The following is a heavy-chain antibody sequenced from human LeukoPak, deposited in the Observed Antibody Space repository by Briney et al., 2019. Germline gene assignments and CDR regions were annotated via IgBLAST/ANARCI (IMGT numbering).Heavy chain of an antibody. V-gene: IGHV4-39*07. CDR2: IYYSGST. CDR3: ARDGIVGEGTLLDY. J-gene: IGHJ4*02. Sequence: ASETLSLTCTVSGGSISSSSYYWGWIRQPPGKGLEWIGSIYYSGSTYYNPSLKSRVTISVDTSKNHFSLRLQSVTAADTAVYYCARDGIVGEGTLLDYWGQGALVTVSS. CDR1: GGSISSSSYY. D-gene: IGHD3-16*02.